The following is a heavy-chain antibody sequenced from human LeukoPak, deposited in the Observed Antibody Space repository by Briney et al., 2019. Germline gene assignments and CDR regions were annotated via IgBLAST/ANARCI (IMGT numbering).Heavy chain of an antibody. D-gene: IGHD3-10*01. CDR1: GGSFSGYY. J-gene: IGHJ6*02. CDR2: INHSGST. CDR3: ATLPMVRANYYGMDV. Sequence: SETLSLTCAVYGGSFSGYYWSWIRQPPGKGLEWIGEINHSGSTNYNPSLKSRVTISVDTSKNQFSLKLSSVTAADTAVYYCATLPMVRANYYGMDVWGQGTTVTVSS. V-gene: IGHV4-34*01.